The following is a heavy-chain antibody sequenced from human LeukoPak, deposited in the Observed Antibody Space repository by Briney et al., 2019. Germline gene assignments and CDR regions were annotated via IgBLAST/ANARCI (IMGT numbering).Heavy chain of an antibody. J-gene: IGHJ4*02. D-gene: IGHD4-17*01. V-gene: IGHV1-46*01. CDR1: GYTFTSYY. CDR2: INPSGGST. Sequence: GASVKVSCKASGYTFTSYYMHWVRQAPGQGLEWMGIINPSGGSTSYAQKFQGRVTMARDTSTSTVYMELSSLRSEDTAVYYCARDDYGDYGDYWGQGTLVTVSS. CDR3: ARDDYGDYGDY.